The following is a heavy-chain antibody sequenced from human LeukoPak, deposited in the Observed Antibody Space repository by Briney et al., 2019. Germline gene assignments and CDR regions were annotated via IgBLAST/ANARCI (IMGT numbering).Heavy chain of an antibody. CDR1: GFTFSSYS. Sequence: GGSLRLSCAASGFTFSSYSMNWVRQAPGKGLEWVSYISSSSSTIYYADSVKGRFTISRDNAKNSLYLQMNSLRAEDTAVYYCARGLKRITIFGVVTPTSGYYYMDVWGKGTTVTVSS. J-gene: IGHJ6*03. CDR3: ARGLKRITIFGVVTPTSGYYYMDV. D-gene: IGHD3-3*01. V-gene: IGHV3-48*01. CDR2: ISSSSSTI.